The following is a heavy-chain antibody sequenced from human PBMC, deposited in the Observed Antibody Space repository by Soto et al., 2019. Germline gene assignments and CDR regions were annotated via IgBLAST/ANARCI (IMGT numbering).Heavy chain of an antibody. Sequence: ASVKVSCKASGGTFSSYAISWVRQAPGQGLEWMGGIIPIFGTANYAQKFQGRVTITADESTSTAYMELSSLRSEDTAVYYCAREGYSYGYGAFDYWGQGTLVTVSS. J-gene: IGHJ4*02. CDR3: AREGYSYGYGAFDY. CDR1: GGTFSSYA. CDR2: IIPIFGTA. V-gene: IGHV1-69*13. D-gene: IGHD5-18*01.